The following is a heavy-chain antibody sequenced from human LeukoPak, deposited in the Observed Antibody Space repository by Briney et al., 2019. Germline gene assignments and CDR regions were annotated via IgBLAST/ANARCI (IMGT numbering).Heavy chain of an antibody. CDR2: IKSKANGETR. Sequence: GGSLRLSCAASGFTLSNAWMNWVRQAPSKGLEWVGLIKSKANGETRDYAAPVKGRFTISRDDSDNTLYLQMNRLKSDDTAVYYFVTEVSGSFPRWGQGTLVTVSS. D-gene: IGHD1-26*01. CDR3: VTEVSGSFPR. CDR1: GFTLSNAW. V-gene: IGHV3-15*01. J-gene: IGHJ4*02.